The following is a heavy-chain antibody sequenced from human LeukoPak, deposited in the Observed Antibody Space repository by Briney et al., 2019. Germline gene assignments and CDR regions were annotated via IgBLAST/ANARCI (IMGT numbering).Heavy chain of an antibody. J-gene: IGHJ6*02. V-gene: IGHV1-2*02. CDR1: GYTFTVYY. D-gene: IGHD4-11*01. Sequence: GASVKVSCKASGYTFTVYYMHWVRQAPGQGLEWMGWINPNSGGTNYAQKFQGRVTMTRDTSISTAYMELSRLRSDDTAVYYCARGGHDYSSRGYYYYGMDVWGQGTTVTVSS. CDR3: ARGGHDYSSRGYYYYGMDV. CDR2: INPNSGGT.